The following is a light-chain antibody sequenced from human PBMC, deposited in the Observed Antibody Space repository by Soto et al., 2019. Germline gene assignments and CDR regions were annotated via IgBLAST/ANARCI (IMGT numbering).Light chain of an antibody. CDR1: SSDVVGYNY. V-gene: IGLV2-8*01. Sequence: QSALTQPPSASGSPGQSVTISCTGTSSDVVGYNYVSWYQQHPGKAPKLMIYGVSKRPSGVPDRFSGSKSGNTASLTVSGLQAEDEADYYCSSYAGSNSYVFGTGTKLTVL. CDR3: SSYAGSNSYV. J-gene: IGLJ1*01. CDR2: GVS.